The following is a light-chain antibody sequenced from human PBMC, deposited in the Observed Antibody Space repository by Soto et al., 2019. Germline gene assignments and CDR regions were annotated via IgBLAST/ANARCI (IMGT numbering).Light chain of an antibody. CDR3: QHYNTYT. CDR1: QSISAW. V-gene: IGKV1-5*01. CDR2: DAS. J-gene: IGKJ1*01. Sequence: IELTQTPSTLSASVGDTVTIPCRASQSISAWLAWYQHKPGKAPKLLFYDASSWEGGVPSRFTGCGSGTEFTLTIRRPEHEEFASYYLQHYNTYTFGHGTKVDIK.